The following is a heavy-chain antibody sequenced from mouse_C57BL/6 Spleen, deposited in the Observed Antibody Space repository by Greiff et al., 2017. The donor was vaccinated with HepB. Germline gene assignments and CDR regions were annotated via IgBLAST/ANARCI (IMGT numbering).Heavy chain of an antibody. D-gene: IGHD2-4*01. CDR2: ISYDGSN. Sequence: ESGPGLVKPSQSLSLTCSVTGYSITSGYYWNWIRQLPGNKLEWMGYISYDGSNNYNPSLKNRIPITRDTTKNQFYLKLNSVTTEDTATYYCSVYYDYDYYAMDYWGQGTSVTVSS. CDR1: GYSITSGYY. V-gene: IGHV3-6*01. J-gene: IGHJ4*01. CDR3: SVYYDYDYYAMDY.